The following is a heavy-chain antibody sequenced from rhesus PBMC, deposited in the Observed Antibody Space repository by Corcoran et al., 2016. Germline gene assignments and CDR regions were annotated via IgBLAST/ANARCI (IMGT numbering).Heavy chain of an antibody. CDR2: IPYSGST. D-gene: IGHD5-12*01. J-gene: IGHJ4*01. CDR1: GGSISSGYYY. V-gene: IGHV4-122*02. CDR3: ARGPSFDY. Sequence: QVQLQESGPGLVKPSETLSLTCAVSGGSISSGYYYWSWIRQPPGKGLEWIGYIPYSGSTSYNPSLKSRVTISRDTSKNQFSLKLSSVAAADTAVYYCARGPSFDYWGQGVLVTVSS.